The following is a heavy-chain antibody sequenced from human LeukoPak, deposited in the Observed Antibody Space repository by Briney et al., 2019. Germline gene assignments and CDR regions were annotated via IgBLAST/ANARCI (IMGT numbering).Heavy chain of an antibody. CDR1: GFIFTAYT. J-gene: IGHJ4*02. Sequence: GGSLRLSCAASGFIFTAYTINWVRQAPGKGLEWVSSISSSNYIYYADSVKGRFSISRDNSKSTLYLQVNSLRAEDTAVYYCARGYSSTWYFLFDYWGQGTLVTFSS. D-gene: IGHD6-13*01. CDR2: ISSSNYI. V-gene: IGHV3-69-1*01. CDR3: ARGYSSTWYFLFDY.